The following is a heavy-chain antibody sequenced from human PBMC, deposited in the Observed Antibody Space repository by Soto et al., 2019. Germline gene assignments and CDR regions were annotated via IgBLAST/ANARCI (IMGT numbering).Heavy chain of an antibody. D-gene: IGHD1-1*01. V-gene: IGHV3-30*18. Sequence: VQLVESGGGVVQPGRSLRLLCEASGFTFSRYGMHWVRQAPGMGLEWVAVISWDGRAQYYGDSVRGRFTISRDNSQSTLYLQMNSLITEDTGIYYCAKETIQVGGPNYFDYWGQGVPVTVSS. CDR3: AKETIQVGGPNYFDY. CDR1: GFTFSRYG. CDR2: ISWDGRAQ. J-gene: IGHJ4*02.